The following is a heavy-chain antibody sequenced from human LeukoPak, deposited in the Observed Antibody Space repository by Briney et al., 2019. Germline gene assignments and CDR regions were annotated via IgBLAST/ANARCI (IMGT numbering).Heavy chain of an antibody. D-gene: IGHD3-9*01. CDR1: GFTFSSYS. V-gene: IGHV3-21*01. CDR3: AKGAGILTGQPVDY. Sequence: GGSLRLSCAASGFTFSSYSMNWVRQAPGKGLEWVSSISSSSSYIYYADSVKGRFTISRDNAKNSLYLQMNSLRAEDTAVYYCAKGAGILTGQPVDYWGQGTLVTVSS. CDR2: ISSSSSYI. J-gene: IGHJ4*02.